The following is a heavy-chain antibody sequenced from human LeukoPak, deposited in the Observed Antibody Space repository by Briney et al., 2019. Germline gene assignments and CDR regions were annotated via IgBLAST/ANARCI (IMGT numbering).Heavy chain of an antibody. V-gene: IGHV3-9*01. J-gene: IGHJ4*02. D-gene: IGHD3-22*01. CDR3: AKDDDSSGGPYYFDY. CDR2: ISWNSGSI. Sequence: GGSLRLSCAASGFTFDDYAMHWVRQAPGKGLEWVSGISWNSGSIGYADSVKGRFTISRDNAKNSLYLQMNSLRAEDTALYYCAKDDDSSGGPYYFDYWGQGTLVTVSS. CDR1: GFTFDDYA.